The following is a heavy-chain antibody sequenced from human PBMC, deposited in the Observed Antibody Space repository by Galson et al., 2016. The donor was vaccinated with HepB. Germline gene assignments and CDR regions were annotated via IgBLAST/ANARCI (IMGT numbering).Heavy chain of an antibody. Sequence: SLRLSCAASGFTFSRYWMNWVRQAPGKGLEWVANIQHDGTKQYYVDSVKGRFAISRDNAKHSLYLQMNSLRAEDTAVYYCARDLDGEESSCWYDAFDLWGQGTMVTVSS. V-gene: IGHV3-7*03. CDR2: IQHDGTKQ. CDR1: GFTFSRYW. J-gene: IGHJ3*01. CDR3: ARDLDGEESSCWYDAFDL. D-gene: IGHD3-22*01.